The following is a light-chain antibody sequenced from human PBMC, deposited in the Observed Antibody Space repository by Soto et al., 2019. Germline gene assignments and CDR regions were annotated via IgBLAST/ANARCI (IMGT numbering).Light chain of an antibody. J-gene: IGKJ3*01. Sequence: EIVLTQSPATLSLSPGERATLSCGASQSVSSYLAWYQQKPGQAPRLLIYGASNRATGIPARFTAFGSRTDFTLTISSLAPEDFAVYSCQRRSNWPFTVGPGTKVDL. CDR3: QRRSNWPFT. CDR1: QSVSSY. V-gene: IGKV3-11*01. CDR2: GAS.